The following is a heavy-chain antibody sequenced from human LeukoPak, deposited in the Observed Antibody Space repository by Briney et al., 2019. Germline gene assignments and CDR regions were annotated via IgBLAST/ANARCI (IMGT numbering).Heavy chain of an antibody. J-gene: IGHJ6*02. CDR3: AKASSTGAGSYFYGMDV. CDR1: GFTFSSYS. V-gene: IGHV3-23*01. Sequence: PGGSLRLSCAASGFTFSSYSMIWVRQAPGKGLEWVSVISGSGGSTYYADSVKGRFTISRDNSKNTLYLQMNSLRAEDTAAYYCAKASSTGAGSYFYGMDVWGQGTTVTVSS. CDR2: ISGSGGST. D-gene: IGHD3-10*01.